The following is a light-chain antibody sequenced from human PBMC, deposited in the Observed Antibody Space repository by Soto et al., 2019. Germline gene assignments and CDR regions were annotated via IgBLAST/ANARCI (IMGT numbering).Light chain of an antibody. CDR3: QRHKCYTPRT. V-gene: IGKV1-5*03. CDR1: QSISTS. CDR2: IAS. Sequence: IKVSQSPPAVPASEGDRVTITCRASQSISTSLAWYQQTPGKAPNPLIHIASRLETEVPARFSGSGSGTEFALTLSFLQPDDFATAYCQRHKCYTPRTFGRGTKV. J-gene: IGKJ4*01.